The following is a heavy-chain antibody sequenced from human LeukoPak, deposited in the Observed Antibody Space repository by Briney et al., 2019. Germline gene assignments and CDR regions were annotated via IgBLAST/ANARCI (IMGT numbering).Heavy chain of an antibody. Sequence: SETLSLTCAVYGGSFSGYYWSWIRQPPGKGLEWIGEINHSGSTNYNPSLKSRVTISVDTSKNQFSLKLSSVTAADTAVYHCARRGSMTGPPPLWGQGTLVTVSS. CDR3: ARRGSMTGPPPL. CDR1: GGSFSGYY. J-gene: IGHJ4*02. CDR2: INHSGST. D-gene: IGHD6-6*01. V-gene: IGHV4-34*01.